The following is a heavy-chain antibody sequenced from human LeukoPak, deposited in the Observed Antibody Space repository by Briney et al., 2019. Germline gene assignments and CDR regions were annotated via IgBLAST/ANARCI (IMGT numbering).Heavy chain of an antibody. V-gene: IGHV4-34*01. CDR3: ARGRHYGDYLSRYYLDY. Sequence: SETLSLTCAVYGGSFIGYYWSWIRQPPGEGLEWIGEINHSGSTNYNPSLKSRVTISVDTSKNQFSPKLSSVTAADTAVYYCARGRHYGDYLSRYYLDYWGQGTLVTVSS. D-gene: IGHD4-17*01. CDR1: GGSFIGYY. CDR2: INHSGST. J-gene: IGHJ4*02.